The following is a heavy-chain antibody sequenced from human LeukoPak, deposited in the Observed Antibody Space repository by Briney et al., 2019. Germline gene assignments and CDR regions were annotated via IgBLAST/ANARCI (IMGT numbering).Heavy chain of an antibody. D-gene: IGHD1-26*01. J-gene: IGHJ6*03. Sequence: SETLSLTCIVSGGSIDYDYWTWIRQPAGKGLEWIGRISTTGTTHYSPSLKTRVSMSLDKSRNQFSLKLSSMTAADTAVYYCARGLWEAYSGSPQYYMDVWGKGTTVTVSS. CDR1: GGSIDYDY. CDR3: ARGLWEAYSGSPQYYMDV. CDR2: ISTTGTT. V-gene: IGHV4-4*07.